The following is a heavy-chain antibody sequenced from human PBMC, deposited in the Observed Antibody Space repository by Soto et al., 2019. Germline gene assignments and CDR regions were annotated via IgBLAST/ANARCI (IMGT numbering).Heavy chain of an antibody. D-gene: IGHD3-3*01. CDR1: GYTLTELS. J-gene: IGHJ6*02. CDR2: FDPEDGET. V-gene: IGHV1-24*01. Sequence: GASVKVSCKVSGYTLTELSMHWVRQAPGKGLEWMGGFDPEDGETIYAQKFQGRVTMTEDTSTDTAYMELSSLRSEDTAVYYCATDPAKIRFLEWHSMDVWGQGTTVTVSS. CDR3: ATDPAKIRFLEWHSMDV.